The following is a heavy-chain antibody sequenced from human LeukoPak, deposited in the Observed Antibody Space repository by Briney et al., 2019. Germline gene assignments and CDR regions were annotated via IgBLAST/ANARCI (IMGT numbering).Heavy chain of an antibody. J-gene: IGHJ6*03. Sequence: SVKVSCKASGGTFSSYAISWVRQAPGQGLEWMGGSIPIFGTANYAQKFQGRVTITTDESTSTAYMELSSLRSEDTAVYYCARGAGIQEDIVVVPAAIEYYYYYMDVWGKGTTVTVSS. CDR3: ARGAGIQEDIVVVPAAIEYYYYYMDV. CDR1: GGTFSSYA. CDR2: SIPIFGTA. D-gene: IGHD2-2*02. V-gene: IGHV1-69*05.